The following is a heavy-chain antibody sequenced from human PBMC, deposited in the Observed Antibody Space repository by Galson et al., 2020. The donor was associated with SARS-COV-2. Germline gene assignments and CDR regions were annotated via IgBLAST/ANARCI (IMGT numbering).Heavy chain of an antibody. D-gene: IGHD5-12*01. CDR2: TTYHGSNN. CDR1: RFTFTTYA. CDR3: AREGLATDACDI. Sequence: GQSPRLSCAASRFTFTTYALPWVRQAPGTGLELVAATTYHGSNNYSADPVKGRFTISSDNSKNTLYLQMNSLRAEDTAVYYCAREGLATDACDIWGQGTMVTVSS. J-gene: IGHJ3*02. V-gene: IGHV3-30*04.